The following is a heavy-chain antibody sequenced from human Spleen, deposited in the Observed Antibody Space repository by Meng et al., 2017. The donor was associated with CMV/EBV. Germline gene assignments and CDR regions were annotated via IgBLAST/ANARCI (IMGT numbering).Heavy chain of an antibody. CDR3: LGKEGCSRTTCYNGAFNM. J-gene: IGHJ3*02. Sequence: GSLKLSCAASGFTFGHYGMTWVRQAPGKGLEWVSVISNTGETIYYADTVKGRFTISRDNSKNTLYLQMNSLRAEEMAVYYCLGKEGCSRTTCYNGAFNMLGRGTKVTVSS. D-gene: IGHD2-2*02. CDR2: ISNTGETI. CDR1: GFTFGHYG. V-gene: IGHV3-23*01.